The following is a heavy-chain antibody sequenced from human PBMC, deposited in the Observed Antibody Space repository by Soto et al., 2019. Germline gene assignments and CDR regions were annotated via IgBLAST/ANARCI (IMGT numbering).Heavy chain of an antibody. Sequence: PSETLSLTCTVSGGCMRSGKYYWSWIRQPPGKGLEWIGYIYNSGSTNYSPSFQGHVTISADKSISTAYLQWSSLKASDTAMYYCARLQAAAGDNDLTFDYWGQGTLVTVSS. J-gene: IGHJ4*02. V-gene: IGHV4-30-4*01. D-gene: IGHD6-13*01. CDR2: IYNSGST. CDR1: GGCMRSGKYY. CDR3: ARLQAAAGDNDLTFDY.